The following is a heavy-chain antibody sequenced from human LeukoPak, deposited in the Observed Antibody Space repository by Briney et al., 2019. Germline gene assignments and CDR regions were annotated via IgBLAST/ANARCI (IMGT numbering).Heavy chain of an antibody. D-gene: IGHD2-15*01. CDR1: GFTFRTYW. Sequence: PGGSLRLSCAASGFTFRTYWMSWVRQAPGKGLEWVANINEDGSEKYYVDSVKGRIAISRDDAKNSVYLQLNSLRAEDTAVYYCARAGDGTAARDYWGQGTLVTVSS. CDR3: ARAGDGTAARDY. J-gene: IGHJ4*02. CDR2: INEDGSEK. V-gene: IGHV3-7*01.